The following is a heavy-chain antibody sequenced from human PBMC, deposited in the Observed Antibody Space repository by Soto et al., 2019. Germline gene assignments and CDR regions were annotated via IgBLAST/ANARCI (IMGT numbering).Heavy chain of an antibody. V-gene: IGHV3-23*01. Sequence: EVQLLESGGGLVQPGGSLRLSCAASGFTFSSYAMSWVRQAPGKGLEWVSAISGSGGSTYYADSVKGRFTISRDNSKNTLYLQMNSLRAEDTAVYYCAKGLVPLRTTVTTPYQFDPWGQGTLVTVSS. CDR1: GFTFSSYA. D-gene: IGHD4-17*01. CDR3: AKGLVPLRTTVTTPYQFDP. J-gene: IGHJ5*02. CDR2: ISGSGGST.